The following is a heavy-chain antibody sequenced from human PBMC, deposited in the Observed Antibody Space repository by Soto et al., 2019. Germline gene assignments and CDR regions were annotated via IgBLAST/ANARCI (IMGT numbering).Heavy chain of an antibody. CDR3: ARDPGTRDYDSSGLFDY. Sequence: SVKVSCKASGGTFSSYAISWVRQAPGQGLEWMGGITPIFGTANYAQKFQGRVTITADESTSTAYMELSSLRSEDTAVYYCARDPGTRDYDSSGLFDYWGQGTLVTVSS. CDR2: ITPIFGTA. J-gene: IGHJ4*02. D-gene: IGHD3-22*01. CDR1: GGTFSSYA. V-gene: IGHV1-69*13.